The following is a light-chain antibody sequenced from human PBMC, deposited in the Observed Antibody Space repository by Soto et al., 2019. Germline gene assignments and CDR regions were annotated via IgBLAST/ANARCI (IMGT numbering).Light chain of an antibody. CDR3: SSYAGSNNRV. Sequence: QSALTQPPSASGSPGQSVTISCTGTSSDVGGHNFVSWYQQHTGKAPKLVIYEVIKRPSGVPDRFSGSKSGNTASLTVSGLQAEDEADYYCSSYAGSNNRVFGGGTKLTVL. CDR2: EVI. J-gene: IGLJ3*02. V-gene: IGLV2-8*01. CDR1: SSDVGGHNF.